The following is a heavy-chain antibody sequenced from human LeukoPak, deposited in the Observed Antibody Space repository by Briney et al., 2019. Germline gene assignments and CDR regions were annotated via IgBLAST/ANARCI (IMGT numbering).Heavy chain of an antibody. Sequence: PGGSLRLSCTASGFTFSSYAMSWVRQAPGKGLEWVAVISYDGSNKYYADSVKGRFTISRDNSKNTLYLQMNSLRAEDTAVYYCASGLGDAFDIWGQGTMVTVSS. CDR3: ASGLGDAFDI. CDR1: GFTFSSYA. D-gene: IGHD2-2*03. CDR2: ISYDGSNK. J-gene: IGHJ3*02. V-gene: IGHV3-30*03.